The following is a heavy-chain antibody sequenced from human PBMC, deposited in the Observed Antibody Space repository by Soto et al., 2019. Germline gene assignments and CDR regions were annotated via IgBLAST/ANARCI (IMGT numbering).Heavy chain of an antibody. D-gene: IGHD1-26*01. V-gene: IGHV3-15*05. CDR2: IKSKIHGGTT. CDR3: STDEWE. CDR1: GFNFSNGW. J-gene: IGHJ4*02. Sequence: ELPLVESGGGLVQPGGSLRLSCAASGFNFSNGWMSWVRQAPGKGLEWVGRIKSKIHGGTTDYAAHVKGRFTISRDDSKNTLYLQMHSLQTEDTAIYYCSTDEWEWGQGTLVTVSS.